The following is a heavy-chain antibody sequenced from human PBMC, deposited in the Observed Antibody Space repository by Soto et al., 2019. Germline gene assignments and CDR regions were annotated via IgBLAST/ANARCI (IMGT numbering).Heavy chain of an antibody. V-gene: IGHV4-31*03. Sequence: PSETLSLTCTVSGGSISSGGYYWSWIRQHPGKGLEWIGYIYYSSSTHYNPSLKCRVTISVDTSKNEFSLKLSSVTAADTAVYYCARAVSPRRGAYCIITICSVEAAAVMYYFDYWGQGTLVTVSS. CDR2: IYYSSST. J-gene: IGHJ4*02. CDR1: GGSISSGGYY. CDR3: ARAVSPRRGAYCIITICSVEAAAVMYYFDY. D-gene: IGHD2-2*01.